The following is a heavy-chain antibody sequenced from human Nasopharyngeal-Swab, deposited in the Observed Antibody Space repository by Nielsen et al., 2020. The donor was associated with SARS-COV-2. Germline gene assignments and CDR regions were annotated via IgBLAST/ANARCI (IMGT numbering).Heavy chain of an antibody. J-gene: IGHJ4*02. CDR1: GFTFSTYW. V-gene: IGHV3-74*01. CDR3: ARVYYGCLES. D-gene: IGHD3-10*01. Sequence: GSLRLSCAVSGFTFSTYWMQWVRQVPGKGLVWVSCISGDGSATSYADSVNGRFTISRDNAKNSLYLQMKSLRVEDTAVYYCARVYYGCLESWGQGTLVTVSS. CDR2: ISGDGSAT.